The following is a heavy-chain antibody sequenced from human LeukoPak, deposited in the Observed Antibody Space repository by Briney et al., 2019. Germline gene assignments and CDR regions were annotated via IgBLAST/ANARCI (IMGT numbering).Heavy chain of an antibody. CDR2: ISGSGGST. V-gene: IGHV3-23*01. Sequence: GGSLRHSCAASGFTFSSYAMSWVRQAPGKGLEWVSAISGSGGSTYYADSVKGRFTISRDNSKNTLYLQMNSLRAEDTAVYYCAKMGPKAGRRYCSGGSCYLYYFDYWGQGTLVTVSS. D-gene: IGHD2-15*01. CDR1: GFTFSSYA. CDR3: AKMGPKAGRRYCSGGSCYLYYFDY. J-gene: IGHJ4*02.